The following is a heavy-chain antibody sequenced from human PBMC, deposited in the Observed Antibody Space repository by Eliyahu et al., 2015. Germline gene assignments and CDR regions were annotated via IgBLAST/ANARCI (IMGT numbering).Heavy chain of an antibody. J-gene: IGHJ5*02. CDR2: INPNSGDT. CDR1: GYTFPDHY. CDR3: ARDGLWSNNWFDR. D-gene: IGHD3-3*01. Sequence: QVQLVQSGAEAKMTGASVKVSCKASGYTFPDHYVHWVRQAPGQGLEWMGWINPNSGDTKSAQRFQGRVTMTRDTSISTVYLEVNRLRIDDTAVYFCARDGLWSNNWFDRWGQGTLVTVSS. V-gene: IGHV1-2*02.